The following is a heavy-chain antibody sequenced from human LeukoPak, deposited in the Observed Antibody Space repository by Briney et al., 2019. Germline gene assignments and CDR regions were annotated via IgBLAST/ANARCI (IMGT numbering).Heavy chain of an antibody. V-gene: IGHV4-34*01. Sequence: PSETLSLTCAVYGGSFSGYYWSWIRQPPGKGLEWIGEINHSGSTNYNPSLKSRVTISVDTSKNQFSLRLSSVTAADTAVYYCARAEYDFWSDNWFDPWGQGTLVTVSS. CDR3: ARAEYDFWSDNWFDP. D-gene: IGHD3-3*01. CDR1: GGSFSGYY. CDR2: INHSGST. J-gene: IGHJ5*02.